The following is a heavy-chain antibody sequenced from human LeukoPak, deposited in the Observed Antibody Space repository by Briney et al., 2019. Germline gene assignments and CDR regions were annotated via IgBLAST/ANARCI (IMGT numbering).Heavy chain of an antibody. CDR1: GFTLSSYA. J-gene: IGHJ4*02. CDR2: INTSGGST. CDR3: AIMHPYYDGNGYWVQ. Sequence: GGSLRLSCAASGFTLSSYAMSWVRQTPGKGLEWVSGINTSGGSTAYADSVKGRFTISRDNPRNTLYMQMNSLRAEDTALYYCAIMHPYYDGNGYWVQWGQGTLVTVSS. D-gene: IGHD3-22*01. V-gene: IGHV3-23*01.